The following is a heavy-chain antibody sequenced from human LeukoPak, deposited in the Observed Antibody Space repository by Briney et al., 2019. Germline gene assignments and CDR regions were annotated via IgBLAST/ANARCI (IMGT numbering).Heavy chain of an antibody. J-gene: IGHJ6*03. V-gene: IGHV3-21*01. CDR1: GFTFSSYS. Sequence: GGSLRLSCAASGFTFSSYSMNWVRQAPGKGLEWVSSISSSSSYIYYADSVKGRFTISRDNAKNSLYLQMNSLRAEDKAVYYCARDPRRPIVGSTDRHYYMDVWGKGTTVTVSS. CDR3: ARDPRRPIVGSTDRHYYMDV. D-gene: IGHD1-26*01. CDR2: ISSSSSYI.